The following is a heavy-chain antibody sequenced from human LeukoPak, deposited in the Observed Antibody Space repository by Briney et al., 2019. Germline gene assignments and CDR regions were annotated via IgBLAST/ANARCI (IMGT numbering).Heavy chain of an antibody. CDR1: GGSISSSSYY. CDR2: IYYRGST. V-gene: IGHV4-39*07. CDR3: ARTPSGYSSSWYLDY. J-gene: IGHJ4*02. Sequence: SETLSLTCTVSGGSISSSSYYWGWIRQPPGKGLEWIGSIYYRGSTYCNPSLKSRVTISVDTSKNQFSLKLSSVTAADTAVYYCARTPSGYSSSWYLDYWGQGTLVTVSS. D-gene: IGHD6-13*01.